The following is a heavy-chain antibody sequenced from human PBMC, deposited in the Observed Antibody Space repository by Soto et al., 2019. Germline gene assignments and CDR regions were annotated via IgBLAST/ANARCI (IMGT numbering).Heavy chain of an antibody. CDR2: ISWNSGSI. Sequence: GGSLRLSCAASGFTFDDYAMHWVRQAPGKGLEWVSGISWNSGSIGYADSVKGRFTISRDNAKNSLYLQMNSLRAEDTALYYCAKVKQDYYDSSGYWGYFDYWGQGTLVTVSS. J-gene: IGHJ4*02. V-gene: IGHV3-9*01. CDR3: AKVKQDYYDSSGYWGYFDY. CDR1: GFTFDDYA. D-gene: IGHD3-22*01.